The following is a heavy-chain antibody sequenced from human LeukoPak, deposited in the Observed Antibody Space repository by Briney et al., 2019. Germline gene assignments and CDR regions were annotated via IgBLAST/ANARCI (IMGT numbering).Heavy chain of an antibody. Sequence: ASVKVSCKASGYTFTSYAMHWVRQAPGQGLEWMGWIIPNGDTNYPQKFQGRVAITRDTSVSTAYMDLSRLTSDDTAVYYCARAGDSGNLAWGQGTLVTVSS. V-gene: IGHV1-2*02. D-gene: IGHD1-26*01. CDR1: GYTFTSYA. J-gene: IGHJ5*02. CDR3: ARAGDSGNLA. CDR2: IIPNGDT.